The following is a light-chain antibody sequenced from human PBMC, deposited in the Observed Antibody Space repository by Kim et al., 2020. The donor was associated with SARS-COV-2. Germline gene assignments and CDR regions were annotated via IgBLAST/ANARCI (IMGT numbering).Light chain of an antibody. CDR2: YDS. CDR1: NIGTKS. V-gene: IGLV3-21*04. CDR3: QVWDSSSHHWV. Sequence: SSELTQPPSVSVTPGKTARITCGGSNIGTKSVQWYQQKPGQAPALVIYYDSDRPSGIPERFSGSNSGDTATLTITRVEAGDEADYFCQVWDSSSHHWVFGGGTKVTVL. J-gene: IGLJ3*02.